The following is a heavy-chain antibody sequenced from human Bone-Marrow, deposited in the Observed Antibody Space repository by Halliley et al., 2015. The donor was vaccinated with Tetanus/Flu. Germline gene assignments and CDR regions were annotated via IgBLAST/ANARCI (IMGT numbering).Heavy chain of an antibody. V-gene: IGHV5-51*01. CDR3: AKQGGEWGVGHAFHI. J-gene: IGHJ3*02. D-gene: IGHD3-10*01. Sequence: VGNIPPGDSETRYSPPFQGQVTISVDTSFTPAYLRWSSLKASDTAVYYCAKQGGEWGVGHAFHIWGQGTVVTVSS. CDR2: IPPGDSET.